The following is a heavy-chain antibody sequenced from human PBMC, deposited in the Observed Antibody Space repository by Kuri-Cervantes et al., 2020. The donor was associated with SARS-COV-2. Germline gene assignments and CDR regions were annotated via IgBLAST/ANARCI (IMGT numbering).Heavy chain of an antibody. Sequence: LRLSCPVSGGSISSGGYYWSWIRQHPGKGLEWIGYIYYRGSTYYNPSLKNRVTISVDTSKNQFSLKLSSVTAADTAVYYCARVPFWSGYYKAYYYYGMDVWGQGTTVTVSS. CDR3: ARVPFWSGYYKAYYYYGMDV. CDR2: IYYRGST. V-gene: IGHV4-31*03. D-gene: IGHD3-3*01. J-gene: IGHJ6*02. CDR1: GGSISSGGYY.